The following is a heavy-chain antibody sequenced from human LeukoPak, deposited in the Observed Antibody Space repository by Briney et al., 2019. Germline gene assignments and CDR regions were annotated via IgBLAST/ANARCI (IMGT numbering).Heavy chain of an antibody. Sequence: GGSLRLSCAASGFTFSICAMNWVRQPPGKGLEGVSGISGSGGSTYYADSVKGRFTISRDSSKNTVYLQMNSLRAEDTAVYYCAKADGSYKTLIDYWGQGTLVTVSS. V-gene: IGHV3-23*01. J-gene: IGHJ4*02. CDR1: GFTFSICA. CDR3: AKADGSYKTLIDY. D-gene: IGHD3-10*01. CDR2: ISGSGGST.